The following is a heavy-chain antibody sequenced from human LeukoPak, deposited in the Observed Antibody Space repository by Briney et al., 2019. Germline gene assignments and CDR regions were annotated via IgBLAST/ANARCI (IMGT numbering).Heavy chain of an antibody. CDR2: ISSSSSTI. J-gene: IGHJ3*02. CDR3: ARDRTVGGNDAFDI. V-gene: IGHV3-48*01. D-gene: IGHD1-26*01. Sequence: GGSLRLSCAASGFTFSSYSMNWVRQAPGKGLEWVSYISSSSSTIYYADSVKGRFTISRDNAKNSLYLQMNGLRAEDTAVYYCARDRTVGGNDAFDIWGQGTMVTVS. CDR1: GFTFSSYS.